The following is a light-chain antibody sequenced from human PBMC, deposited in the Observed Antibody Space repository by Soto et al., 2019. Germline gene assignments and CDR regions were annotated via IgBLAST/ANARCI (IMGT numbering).Light chain of an antibody. CDR3: QQYGSSPLVT. Sequence: EIVLTQSPGTLSLSPGERATLSCRASQSVSSSYLAWYQQKPGQAPRLLIYGTSSRATGIPDRFSGCGSGTDFTLTISRLKPEDFAVYYCQQYGSSPLVTFGQGTRLEIK. V-gene: IGKV3-20*01. CDR2: GTS. CDR1: QSVSSSY. J-gene: IGKJ5*01.